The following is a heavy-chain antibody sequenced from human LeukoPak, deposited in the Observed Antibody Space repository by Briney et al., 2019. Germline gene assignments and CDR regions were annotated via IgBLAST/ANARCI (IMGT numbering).Heavy chain of an antibody. Sequence: ASVKVSCKASGYTFTSYGISWVRQAPGQGLEWMGWIRAYNGNTNYAQKPQGRVTMTTDTSTSTAYMELRSMRSDDTDVYYCARVRYDYVWGSYRPPLYFDYWGQGTLVSVSS. CDR2: IRAYNGNT. CDR1: GYTFTSYG. V-gene: IGHV1-18*01. CDR3: ARVRYDYVWGSYRPPLYFDY. D-gene: IGHD3-16*02. J-gene: IGHJ4*02.